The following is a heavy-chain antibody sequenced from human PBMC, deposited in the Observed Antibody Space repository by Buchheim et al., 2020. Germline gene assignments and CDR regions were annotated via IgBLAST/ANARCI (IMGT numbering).Heavy chain of an antibody. J-gene: IGHJ3*02. Sequence: QVQLVQSGAEVKKPGASVKVSCKASGYTFTDYYMHWVRQAPGQGLEWMGRINPNSGGTNYAQKFQGRVTMTRDTSISTAYMELSRLRSDDTAVYYCARGGDKLRFLEWLSRNDAFDIWGQGT. D-gene: IGHD3-3*01. CDR3: ARGGDKLRFLEWLSRNDAFDI. CDR1: GYTFTDYY. CDR2: INPNSGGT. V-gene: IGHV1-2*06.